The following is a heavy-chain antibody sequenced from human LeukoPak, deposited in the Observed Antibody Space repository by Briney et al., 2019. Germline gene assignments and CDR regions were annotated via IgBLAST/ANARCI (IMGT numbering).Heavy chain of an antibody. CDR2: IYYSGST. CDR1: GGSISTDASY. V-gene: IGHV4-39*01. D-gene: IGHD6-19*01. J-gene: IGHJ6*02. CDR3: ARLFSRGWEYHFGLDV. Sequence: SETLSLTCTVSGGSISTDASYWAWIRQPPGKGLEWNGSIYYSGSTYYSSSLKSRVTLSVDTSKNQFSLKMSSVTAADTAVFYCARLFSRGWEYHFGLDVWGQGTTVTVS.